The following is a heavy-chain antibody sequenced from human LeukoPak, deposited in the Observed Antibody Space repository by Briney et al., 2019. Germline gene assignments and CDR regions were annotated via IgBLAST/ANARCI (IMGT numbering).Heavy chain of an antibody. CDR3: ARSTTAVVVTDSAFDI. CDR1: GGTFSSYA. V-gene: IGHV1-69*01. D-gene: IGHD3-22*01. Sequence: GSSVKVSCKASGGTFSSYAISWVRQAPGQGLEWMGGIIPIFGTANYAQKFQGRVTITADESTSTAYMELSSLRSEDTAVYYCARSTTAVVVTDSAFDIRGQGTMVTVSS. J-gene: IGHJ3*02. CDR2: IIPIFGTA.